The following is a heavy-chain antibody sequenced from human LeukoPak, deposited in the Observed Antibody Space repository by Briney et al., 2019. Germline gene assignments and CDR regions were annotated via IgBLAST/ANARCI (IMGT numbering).Heavy chain of an antibody. CDR2: VSRSNIYK. CDR1: GFTFSSYT. D-gene: IGHD3-22*01. V-gene: IGHV3-21*01. Sequence: GGSLRLSCAASGFTFSSYTMNWVRLAPGKGLEWVSSVSRSNIYKYYADSVKGRFTISRDNAKNSLYLQMNSLRAEDTAVYYCANSRYDSSGYYGIIGYWGQGTLVTVSS. J-gene: IGHJ4*02. CDR3: ANSRYDSSGYYGIIGY.